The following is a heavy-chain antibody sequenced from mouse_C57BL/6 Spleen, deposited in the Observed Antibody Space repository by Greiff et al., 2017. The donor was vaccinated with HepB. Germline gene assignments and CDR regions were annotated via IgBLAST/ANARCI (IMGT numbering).Heavy chain of an antibody. CDR2: IYPGDGDT. D-gene: IGHD1-1*01. CDR3: ARSHYGSSYGYFDY. CDR1: GYAFSSSW. V-gene: IGHV1-82*01. Sequence: QVQLKESGPELVKPGASVKISCKASGYAFSSSWMNWVKQRPGKGLEWIGRIYPGDGDTNYNGKFKGKATLTADKSSSTAYMQLGSLTSEDSAVYFCARSHYGSSYGYFDYWGQGTTLTVSS. J-gene: IGHJ2*01.